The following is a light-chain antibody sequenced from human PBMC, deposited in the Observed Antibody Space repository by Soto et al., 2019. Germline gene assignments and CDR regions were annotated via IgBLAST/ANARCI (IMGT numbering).Light chain of an antibody. CDR3: GTWDRSLNAVV. CDR2: DDN. V-gene: IGLV1-51*01. J-gene: IGLJ2*01. CDR1: NSNIETNY. Sequence: QSVLTQPPSVSAAPGQKVTISCSGSNSNIETNYVSWYQHLPGTAPKLLIYDDNKRPSGIPDRFSGSKSGTSATLGITGLQTGDEAAYYCGTWDRSLNAVVFGGGTQLTVL.